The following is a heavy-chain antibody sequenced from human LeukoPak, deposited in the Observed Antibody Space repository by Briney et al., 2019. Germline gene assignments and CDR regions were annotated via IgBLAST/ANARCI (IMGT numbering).Heavy chain of an antibody. J-gene: IGHJ4*02. Sequence: GGSLRLSCAASGFTFSSYSMNWVLQAPGKGLEWVSYISSSSSTIYYADSVKGRFTISRDNAKNSLYLQMNSLRAEDTAVYYCARDLVAEGDYYGSGSYCDYWGQGTLVTVSS. V-gene: IGHV3-48*01. CDR1: GFTFSSYS. D-gene: IGHD3-10*01. CDR2: ISSSSSTI. CDR3: ARDLVAEGDYYGSGSYCDY.